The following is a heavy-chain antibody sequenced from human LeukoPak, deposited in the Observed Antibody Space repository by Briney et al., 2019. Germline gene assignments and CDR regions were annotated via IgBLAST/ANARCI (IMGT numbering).Heavy chain of an antibody. D-gene: IGHD6-25*01. CDR3: AREGGFYRPLDY. Sequence: SETLSLACGVSGGSVSSTNWWTWIRQPPGKGLEWIGEVHLDGRTNFNPSLKSRLTMSVDLSENHVSLKLTSVTAADTAVYYCAREGGFYRPLDYSGQGTLVTVSS. CDR2: VHLDGRT. V-gene: IGHV4-4*02. CDR1: GGSVSSTNW. J-gene: IGHJ4*02.